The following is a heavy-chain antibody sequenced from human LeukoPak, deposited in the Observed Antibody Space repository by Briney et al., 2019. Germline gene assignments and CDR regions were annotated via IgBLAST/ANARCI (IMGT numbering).Heavy chain of an antibody. Sequence: SETLSLTCTVSGDPMNTYHWAWIRQPAGKGLEWIGRLHSSGTTNFNPSLRSRVSISVDRSKKQFSLKMTSATAADTALYFCARDPFKGSFESWGQGILVTVSS. CDR1: GDPMNTYH. V-gene: IGHV4-4*07. CDR2: LHSSGTT. CDR3: ARDPFKGSFES. J-gene: IGHJ4*02.